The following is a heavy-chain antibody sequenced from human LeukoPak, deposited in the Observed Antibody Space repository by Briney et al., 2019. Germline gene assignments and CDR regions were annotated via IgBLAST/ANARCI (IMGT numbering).Heavy chain of an antibody. Sequence: GGSLRLSCAAFGFTFSSYAMSWIRQAPGKGLEWVSYISSSGSTIYYADSVKGRFTISRDNAKNSLYLQMNSLRAEDTAVYYCARDLRGYSSVGWGQGAMVTVSS. CDR3: ARDLRGYSSVG. CDR2: ISSSGSTI. D-gene: IGHD5-18*01. J-gene: IGHJ3*01. CDR1: GFTFSSYA. V-gene: IGHV3-11*04.